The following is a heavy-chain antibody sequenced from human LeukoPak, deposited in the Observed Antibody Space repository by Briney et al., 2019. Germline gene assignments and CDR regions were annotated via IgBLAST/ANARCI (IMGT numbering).Heavy chain of an antibody. CDR1: GGSLSGYY. J-gene: IGHJ6*02. CDR3: ARKVGYYYYGMDV. V-gene: IGHV4-34*01. Sequence: SETLSLTCAVYGGSLSGYYWSWIRQPPGKGLEWIGEINHSGSTNYNPSLKSRVTISVDTSKNQFSLKLSSVTAADTAVYYCARKVGYYYYGMDVWGQGTTVTVSS. CDR2: INHSGST.